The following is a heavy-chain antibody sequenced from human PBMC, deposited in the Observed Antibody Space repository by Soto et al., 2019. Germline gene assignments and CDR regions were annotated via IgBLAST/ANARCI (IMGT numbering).Heavy chain of an antibody. CDR3: ASDRSLGSNWYYYLES. V-gene: IGHV3-48*02. D-gene: IGHD3-16*01. Sequence: DVQLVESGGGLVQPGGSLRLSCTASGFTFSSRAMNWVRQFPGRGLEWVSYISSSSSNIDYAASVKGRFTVSRDNAKNSLYLQMNTLRDEDTAVYYCASDRSLGSNWYYYLESWGQGTLVTVSS. J-gene: IGHJ4*02. CDR2: ISSSSSNI. CDR1: GFTFSSRA.